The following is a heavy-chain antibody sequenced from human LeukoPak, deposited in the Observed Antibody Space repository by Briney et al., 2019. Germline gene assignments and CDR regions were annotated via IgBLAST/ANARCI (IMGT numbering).Heavy chain of an antibody. D-gene: IGHD3/OR15-3a*01. Sequence: GGSLRLSCAASGFTFSSYSMNWVRQAPGKGLEWVSYITGSISTIYYTDSVKGRFSISRDNAKNSVYLQMNSLRLEDTAVYYCARTGLGLYSFDYWGQGTLVTVSS. CDR3: ARTGLGLYSFDY. CDR1: GFTFSSYS. CDR2: ITGSISTI. J-gene: IGHJ4*02. V-gene: IGHV3-48*01.